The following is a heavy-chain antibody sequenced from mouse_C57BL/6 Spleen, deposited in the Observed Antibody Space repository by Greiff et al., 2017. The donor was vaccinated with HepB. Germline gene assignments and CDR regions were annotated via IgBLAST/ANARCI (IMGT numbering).Heavy chain of an antibody. D-gene: IGHD4-1*01. V-gene: IGHV5-12*01. CDR3: ARRLTGTGYFDY. CDR1: GFTFSDYY. CDR2: ISNGGGST. Sequence: EVQRVESGGGLVQPGGSLKLSCAASGFTFSDYYMYWVRQTPEKRLEWVAYISNGGGSTYYPDTVKGRFTISRDNAKNTLYLQMSRLKSEDTAMYYCARRLTGTGYFDYWGQGTTLTVSS. J-gene: IGHJ2*01.